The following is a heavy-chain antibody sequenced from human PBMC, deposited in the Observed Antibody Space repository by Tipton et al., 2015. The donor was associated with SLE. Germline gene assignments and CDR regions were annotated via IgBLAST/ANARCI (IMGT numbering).Heavy chain of an antibody. CDR3: ARDPGPGGSFGI. Sequence: TLSLTCTVSGGSISSAGYYWSWIRQHPGKGLEWIGYIYYSGSTQSNPSLKSRVTLSLDTSKNQFSLNLNSVTAADTALYYCARDPGPGGSFGIWGQGTMVTV. D-gene: IGHD1-1*01. CDR2: IYYSGST. CDR1: GGSISSAGYY. V-gene: IGHV4-31*03. J-gene: IGHJ3*02.